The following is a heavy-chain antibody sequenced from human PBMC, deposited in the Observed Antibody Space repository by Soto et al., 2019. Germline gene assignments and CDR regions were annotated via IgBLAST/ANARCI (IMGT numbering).Heavy chain of an antibody. CDR2: ISGSGGST. Sequence: EVQLLESGGGLVQPGGSLRLSCAASGFTFSSYAMSWVRQAPGKGLEWVSAISGSGGSTYYADSVKGRFTISRDNSKNTRYLQMNSLGAEDTAVYYCAKDPVVCYYHYGMDVWGQGTTVTVPS. CDR1: GFTFSSYA. J-gene: IGHJ6*02. D-gene: IGHD1-1*01. CDR3: AKDPVVCYYHYGMDV. V-gene: IGHV3-23*01.